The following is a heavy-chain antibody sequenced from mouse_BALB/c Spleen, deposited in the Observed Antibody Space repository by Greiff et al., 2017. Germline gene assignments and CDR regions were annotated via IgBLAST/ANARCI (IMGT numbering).Heavy chain of an antibody. Sequence: EVQVVESGGGLVQPGGSLKLSCAASGFTFSSYGMSWVRQTPDKRLELVATINSNGGSTYYPDSVKGRFTISRDNAKNTLYLQMSSLKSEDTAMYYCARSTTVEAGFDYWGQGTTLTVSS. CDR1: GFTFSSYG. J-gene: IGHJ2*01. CDR2: INSNGGST. V-gene: IGHV5-6-3*01. D-gene: IGHD1-1*01. CDR3: ARSTTVEAGFDY.